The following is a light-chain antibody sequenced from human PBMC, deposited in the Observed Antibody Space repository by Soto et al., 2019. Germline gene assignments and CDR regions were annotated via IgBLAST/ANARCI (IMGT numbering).Light chain of an antibody. CDR2: GAS. J-gene: IGKJ1*01. V-gene: IGKV3-20*01. CDR1: QSVSSSY. Sequence: EIGLTQSPGTLSLSPGERATLSCRASQSVSSSYLAWYQQKPGQAPRLLIYGASSRATGIPDRFSGSGSGTEFTLTISSLRPDDFATYYCQQYNSYSFGQGTKVDI. CDR3: QQYNSYS.